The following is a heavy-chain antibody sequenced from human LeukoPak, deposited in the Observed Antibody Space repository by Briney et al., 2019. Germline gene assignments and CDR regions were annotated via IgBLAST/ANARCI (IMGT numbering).Heavy chain of an antibody. CDR1: GFTFSNAW. V-gene: IGHV3-15*01. CDR3: TTDYDILTGYSI. D-gene: IGHD3-9*01. Sequence: PGGSLRLSCAASGFTFSNAWMSWVRQAPGKGLEWVGRIKSKTDGGTTDCAAPVKGRFTISRDDSKNTLYLQMNSLKTEDTAVYYCTTDYDILTGYSIWGQGTLVTVSS. CDR2: IKSKTDGGTT. J-gene: IGHJ4*02.